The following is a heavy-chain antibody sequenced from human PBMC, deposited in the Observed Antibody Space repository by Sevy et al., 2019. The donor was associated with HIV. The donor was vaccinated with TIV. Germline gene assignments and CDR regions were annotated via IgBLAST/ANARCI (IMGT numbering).Heavy chain of an antibody. V-gene: IGHV3-33*06. CDR1: GFTFSSYG. J-gene: IGHJ4*02. CDR3: AKAVHYYESIASDY. CDR2: IWYDGSNK. D-gene: IGHD3-22*01. Sequence: GGYLRLSCAASGFTFSSYGMHWVRQAPGKGLEWVAVIWYDGSNKYYADSVKGRFTISRDNSKNTLYLQMNSLRAEDTAVYYCAKAVHYYESIASDYWGQGTLVTVSS.